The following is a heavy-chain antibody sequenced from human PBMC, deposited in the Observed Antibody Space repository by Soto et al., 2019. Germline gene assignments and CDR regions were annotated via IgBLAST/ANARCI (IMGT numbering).Heavy chain of an antibody. CDR1: GYTLTSYG. CDR3: ARSGCSGRRWYSYYFDY. V-gene: IGHV1-18*01. D-gene: IGHD2-15*01. J-gene: IGHJ4*01. CDR2: ISAYNGNT. Sequence: VASVKVSCKASGYTLTSYGISWVRQAPGQGLEWMGWISAYNGNTNYAQKLQGRVTMTTDKPTGTAYMDLRSLRQDYKDVYYCARSGCSGRRWYSYYFDYWG.